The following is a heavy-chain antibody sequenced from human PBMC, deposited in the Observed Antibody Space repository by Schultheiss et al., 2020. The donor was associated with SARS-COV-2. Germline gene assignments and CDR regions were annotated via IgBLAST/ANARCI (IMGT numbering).Heavy chain of an antibody. CDR1: GFTFSSYA. J-gene: IGHJ5*02. Sequence: GGSLRLSCAASGFTFSSYAMSWVRQAPGKGLEWVSAIYSGGSTYYADSVKGRFTISRDNSKNTLYLQMNSLRAEDTAVYYCARVGDSSSWSTDWFDPWGQGTLVTVSS. CDR3: ARVGDSSSWSTDWFDP. CDR2: IYSGGST. V-gene: IGHV3-66*01. D-gene: IGHD6-13*01.